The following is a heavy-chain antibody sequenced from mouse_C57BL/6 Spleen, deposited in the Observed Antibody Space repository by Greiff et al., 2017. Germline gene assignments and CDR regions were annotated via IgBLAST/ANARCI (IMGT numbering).Heavy chain of an antibody. Sequence: VQLQQPGTELVKPGASVKLSCKASGYTFTSYWMHWVKPRPGQGLEWIGNINPSNGGTNYNEKFKSKATLTVDKSSSTAYMQLSSLTSEDSAVYYCARDDGYQDAMDYWGQGTSVTVSS. CDR1: GYTFTSYW. J-gene: IGHJ4*01. D-gene: IGHD2-3*01. CDR3: ARDDGYQDAMDY. CDR2: INPSNGGT. V-gene: IGHV1-53*01.